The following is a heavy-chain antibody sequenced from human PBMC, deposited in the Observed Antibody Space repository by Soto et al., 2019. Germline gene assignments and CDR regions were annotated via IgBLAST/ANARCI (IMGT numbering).Heavy chain of an antibody. CDR2: INRRGST. V-gene: IGHV4-34*01. CDR3: ARGHIYDYCWGSSRYHFDY. J-gene: IGHJ4*02. CDR1: GGSFSGYY. Sequence: QVQLQQWCAGLLKSSETLSLTCAVYGGSFSGYYWSWLRQPPGKGLEWIGEINRRGSTNYNPSLKSRVTISVDTSEIQFSLKLSSVTAADTAVYYCARGHIYDYCWGSSRYHFDYWGQGTLVTVSS. D-gene: IGHD3-16*02.